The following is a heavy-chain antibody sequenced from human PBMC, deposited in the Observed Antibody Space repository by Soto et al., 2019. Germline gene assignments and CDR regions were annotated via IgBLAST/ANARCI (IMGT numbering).Heavy chain of an antibody. V-gene: IGHV3-74*01. CDR3: AKGSGAQSGLLDY. Sequence: EVQLLESGGGLVQTGGSLRLSCAASGFTFSSYWMHWVRQAPGKGLVWVSRINNDGSSTTYADSVKGRFTISRDNAKNTLYLQMNSLRDEDRAVYYCAKGSGAQSGLLDYWGQGTLVTVSS. J-gene: IGHJ4*02. CDR1: GFTFSSYW. D-gene: IGHD6-25*01. CDR2: INNDGSST.